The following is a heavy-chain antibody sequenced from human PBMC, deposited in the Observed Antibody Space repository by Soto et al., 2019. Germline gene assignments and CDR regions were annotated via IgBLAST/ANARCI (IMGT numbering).Heavy chain of an antibody. CDR3: ATDKLGYCSDGRCYRPGYFEN. Sequence: PGGSLRLSCAASGFTFNIYSMNWVRQAPGKGLEWVSYISGSSSTTYYADSVKGRFTISRDNAKNSLYLQMNSLRAEDTAVYYCATDKLGYCSDGRCYRPGYFENWGQGTPVTVS. CDR2: ISGSSSTT. CDR1: GFTFNIYS. D-gene: IGHD2-15*01. V-gene: IGHV3-48*01. J-gene: IGHJ4*02.